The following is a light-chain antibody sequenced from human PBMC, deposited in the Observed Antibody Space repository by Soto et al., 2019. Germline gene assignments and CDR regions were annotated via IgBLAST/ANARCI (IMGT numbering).Light chain of an antibody. CDR1: QSVSSY. CDR2: DAS. V-gene: IGKV3-11*01. Sequence: EIVLTQSPATLSLSPGEIATLSCRASQSVSSYLAWYKQRPGQVPSLLIFDASKRAPGIPARFSGSGSGTDFNLIINSLDPEDFTVYCFQQRSSWPLTFGGGTKVEIK. CDR3: QQRSSWPLT. J-gene: IGKJ4*01.